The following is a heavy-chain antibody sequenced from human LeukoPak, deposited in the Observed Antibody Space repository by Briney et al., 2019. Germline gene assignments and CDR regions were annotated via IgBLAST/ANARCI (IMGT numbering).Heavy chain of an antibody. CDR1: GYTFTSYG. CDR3: ARVGGSYYPFQH. J-gene: IGHJ1*01. V-gene: IGHV1-18*01. D-gene: IGHD1-26*01. CDR2: ISAYNGNT. Sequence: ASVKVSCKASGYTFTSYGISWVRQAPGQGLEWMGWISAYNGNTNYAQKFQGRVTMTRDTSTSTVYMELSSLRSEDTAVYYCARVGGSYYPFQHWGQGTLVTVSS.